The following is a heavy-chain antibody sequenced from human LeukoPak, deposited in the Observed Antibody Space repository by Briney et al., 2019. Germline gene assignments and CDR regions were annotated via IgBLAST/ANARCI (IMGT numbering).Heavy chain of an antibody. V-gene: IGHV3-23*01. J-gene: IGHJ4*02. CDR3: VVYTGGYRSQF. Sequence: GGSLRLSCAASGFTFTNYAMSWVRQAPGKGLEWVSAISDRGDRQYYADSVKGRFTISRDNSLNTLRLQMNSLSVEDTAVYYCVVYTGGYRSQFWGQGTLVTVSS. CDR2: ISDRGDRQ. D-gene: IGHD5-24*01. CDR1: GFTFTNYA.